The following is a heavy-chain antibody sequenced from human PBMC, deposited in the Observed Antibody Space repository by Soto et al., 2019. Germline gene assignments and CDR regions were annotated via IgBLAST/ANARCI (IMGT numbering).Heavy chain of an antibody. D-gene: IGHD1-26*01. CDR2: IYYTGST. CDR3: VKGGSSKFDP. J-gene: IGHJ5*02. Sequence: TSETLPLTCTGSGGTISRNYWSWIRQPPGRGLEWIGYIYYTGSTNYNPSLKSRVTISVDTSKNQFSLKLSSVTAADTAVYYCVKGGSSKFDPWGQGTLVT. V-gene: IGHV4-59*01. CDR1: GGTISRNY.